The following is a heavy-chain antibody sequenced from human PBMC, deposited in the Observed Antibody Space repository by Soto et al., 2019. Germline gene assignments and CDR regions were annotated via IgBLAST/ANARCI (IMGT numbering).Heavy chain of an antibody. D-gene: IGHD2-15*01. Sequence: QVQLVQSGADVKKPGSSVNVACKASGDTFNRYTISWVRQAPGQGLEWMGRIIPMSPMPIYAQKFRGRVTFTADKSTTSVYMELSSLTSDDTAVYYCARGEGGIGNWYASWGQGTLVTVSS. CDR3: ARGEGGIGNWYAS. CDR1: GDTFNRYT. CDR2: IIPMSPMP. V-gene: IGHV1-69*02. J-gene: IGHJ4*02.